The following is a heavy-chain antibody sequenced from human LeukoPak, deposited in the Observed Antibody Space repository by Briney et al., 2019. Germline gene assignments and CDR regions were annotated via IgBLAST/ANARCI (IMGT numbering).Heavy chain of an antibody. CDR2: INSDGRST. V-gene: IGHV3-74*01. Sequence: GGSLRLSCAASGFTFSSYWMHWVRQAPGKGLVGVSRINSDGRSTNYADSVKGRFTISRDNSKNTLYLQMNSLRAEDTAVYYCAKKIAVAGGNFDYWGQGTLVTVSS. D-gene: IGHD6-19*01. J-gene: IGHJ4*02. CDR3: AKKIAVAGGNFDY. CDR1: GFTFSSYW.